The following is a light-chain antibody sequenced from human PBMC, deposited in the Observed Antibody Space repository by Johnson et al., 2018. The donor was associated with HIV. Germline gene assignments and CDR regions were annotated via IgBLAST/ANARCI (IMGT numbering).Light chain of an antibody. Sequence: QSVLMQPPSVSAAPGQKVTISCSGNSSNIGKNYVSWYQHLPGTAPKLLIYENNKRPSGIPDRFSGSKSCTSATLGIAGLQPGDEADYYCGTWDSSLNVGVFGTGTRVTVL. CDR1: SSNIGKNY. CDR3: GTWDSSLNVGV. J-gene: IGLJ1*01. CDR2: ENN. V-gene: IGLV1-51*02.